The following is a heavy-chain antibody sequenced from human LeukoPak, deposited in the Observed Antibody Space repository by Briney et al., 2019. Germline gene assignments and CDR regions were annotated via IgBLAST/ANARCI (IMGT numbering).Heavy chain of an antibody. D-gene: IGHD6-13*01. CDR2: IYSGGSI. CDR1: GLTVSSY. V-gene: IGHV3-66*01. CDR3: ASDSSTWANFDY. J-gene: IGHJ4*02. Sequence: PGGSLRLSCAASGLTVSSYMSWVRQAPGKGLEWVSVIYSGGSIYYADSVKGRFTISRDKSKNTLYLQMNSLRAEDTAVYYCASDSSTWANFDYWGQGALVTVSS.